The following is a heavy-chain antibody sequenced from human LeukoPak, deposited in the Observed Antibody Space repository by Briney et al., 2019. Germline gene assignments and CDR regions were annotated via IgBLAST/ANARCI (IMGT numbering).Heavy chain of an antibody. D-gene: IGHD6-19*01. Sequence: GASMTVSCQPSGYTFTGYYLHWVRQAPGQGLEWMGWMNPNTGATIYAQKFQGRVTLTRDTSISTAYMELTSLRSDDTAIYYCARDRVGSGWPRPFYFEFWGQGTLVSVSS. CDR1: GYTFTGYY. J-gene: IGHJ4*02. V-gene: IGHV1-2*02. CDR2: MNPNTGAT. CDR3: ARDRVGSGWPRPFYFEF.